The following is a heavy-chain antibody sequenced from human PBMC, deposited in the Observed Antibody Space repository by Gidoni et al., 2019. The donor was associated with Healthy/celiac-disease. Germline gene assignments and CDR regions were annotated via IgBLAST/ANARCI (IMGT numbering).Heavy chain of an antibody. V-gene: IGHV3-9*01. Sequence: EVQLVESGGGLVQPGRSLRLSCAASGFTFDDYAMHWVRQAPGKGLEWVSGISWNSGSIGYADSVKGRFTISRDNAKNSLYLQMNSLRAEDTALYYCAKESSGWSGEGHFDYWGQGTLVTVSS. J-gene: IGHJ4*02. CDR1: GFTFDDYA. CDR2: ISWNSGSI. D-gene: IGHD6-19*01. CDR3: AKESSGWSGEGHFDY.